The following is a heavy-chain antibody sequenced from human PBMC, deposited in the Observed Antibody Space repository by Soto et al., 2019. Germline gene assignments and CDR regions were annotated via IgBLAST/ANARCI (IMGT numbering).Heavy chain of an antibody. V-gene: IGHV6-1*01. CDR2: TYYRSKWYN. CDR1: GDSVSSNIAA. CDR3: ARDLIAAAARTYNWFDP. Sequence: SQTLSLTCAISGDSVSSNIAAWNWIRQSPSRGLEWLGRTYYRSKWYNDYAVSVKSRITINPDTSKNQFSLQLNSVTPEDTAVFYCARDLIAAAARTYNWFDPWGQGTLVTVSS. D-gene: IGHD6-13*01. J-gene: IGHJ5*02.